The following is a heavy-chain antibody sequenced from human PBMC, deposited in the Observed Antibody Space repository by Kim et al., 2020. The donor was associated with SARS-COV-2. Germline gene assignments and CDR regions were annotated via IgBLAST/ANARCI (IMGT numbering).Heavy chain of an antibody. D-gene: IGHD3-22*01. V-gene: IGHV3-23*01. J-gene: IGHJ4*02. CDR3: AKVQTSIVVVITTPLDY. Sequence: VKGRFTISRDNSKNTLYLETNSLRAEDTAVYYCAKVQTSIVVVITTPLDYWGQGTLVTVSS.